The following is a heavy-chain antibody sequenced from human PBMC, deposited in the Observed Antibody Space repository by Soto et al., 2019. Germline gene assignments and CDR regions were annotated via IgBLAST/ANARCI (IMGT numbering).Heavy chain of an antibody. CDR3: ARDSSSWDYNWFDP. J-gene: IGHJ5*02. Sequence: ASVKVSCKASGYTFTGYDINWVRQATGQGLEWMGWMNPNSGNTGYAQKFQGRVTMTRNTSISTAYMELSSLRSEDTAVYYCARDSSSWDYNWFDPWGQGTLVTVSS. D-gene: IGHD6-13*01. V-gene: IGHV1-8*01. CDR2: MNPNSGNT. CDR1: GYTFTGYD.